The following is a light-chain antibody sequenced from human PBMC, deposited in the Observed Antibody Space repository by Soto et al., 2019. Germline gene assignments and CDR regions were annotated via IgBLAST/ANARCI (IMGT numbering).Light chain of an antibody. J-gene: IGLJ1*01. CDR3: ATSDDSLNGFYV. V-gene: IGLV1-47*01. Sequence: QSVLTQPPSASGTPGQGVTISCSGSTSNIGSNYVYWYQQLPGTAPKLLIYRNNQRPSGVPDRFSGSKSGTSASLAISGLRSDDEADYSCATSDDSLNGFYVFGTGTKVTVL. CDR1: TSNIGSNY. CDR2: RNN.